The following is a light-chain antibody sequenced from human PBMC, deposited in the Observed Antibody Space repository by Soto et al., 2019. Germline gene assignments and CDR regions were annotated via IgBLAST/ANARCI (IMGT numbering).Light chain of an antibody. J-gene: IGKJ1*01. CDR1: QSISSW. CDR3: QQYENYWT. Sequence: DIQMTQSPSTLSATAGDRVTITCRASQSISSWLAWYQQKPGKAPKLLIYDASNLESGVPSRFSGSGSGTEFTLTINTLQPDDFATYYCQQYENYWTFGQGTKVEIK. V-gene: IGKV1-5*01. CDR2: DAS.